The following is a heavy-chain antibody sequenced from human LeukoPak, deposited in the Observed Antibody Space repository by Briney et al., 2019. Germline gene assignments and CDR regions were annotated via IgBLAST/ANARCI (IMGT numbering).Heavy chain of an antibody. CDR1: GGSFSGYY. CDR2: INHSGST. V-gene: IGHV4-34*01. CDR3: ARGDSSGYYYDAFDI. Sequence: PSETLSLTCAVYGGSFSGYYWSWIRQPPGKGLEWIGEINHSGSTNYNPSLKSRVTISVDTSENQLSLKLSSVTAADTAVYYCARGDSSGYYYDAFDIWGQGTMVTVSS. D-gene: IGHD3-22*01. J-gene: IGHJ3*02.